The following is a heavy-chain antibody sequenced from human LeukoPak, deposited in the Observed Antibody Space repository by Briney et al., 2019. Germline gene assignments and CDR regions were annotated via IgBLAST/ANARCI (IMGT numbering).Heavy chain of an antibody. CDR3: ARDLELDY. Sequence: GGSLRLSCAASGFTFSSYSMNWVRQAPGKGLEWVSYISSSSSTIYYADSVKGRFTISRDNAKNSLYLQMNSLRAEDTAVYYCARDLELDYWGQGTLVTVSS. CDR1: GFTFSSYS. D-gene: IGHD5-24*01. V-gene: IGHV3-48*01. CDR2: ISSSSSTI. J-gene: IGHJ4*02.